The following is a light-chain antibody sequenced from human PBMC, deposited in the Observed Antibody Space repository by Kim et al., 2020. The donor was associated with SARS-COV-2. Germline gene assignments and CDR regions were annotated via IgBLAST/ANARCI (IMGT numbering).Light chain of an antibody. J-gene: IGLJ1*01. V-gene: IGLV3-1*01. CDR2: QDN. Sequence: PGQTASISSSGYKCGYKYVSWYHQKPGQSPVVLIYQDNQRLSGIPERFSGSNSGNTATLTISGTQAMDEADYYCQAWDSSTHTYVFGAGTKVTVL. CDR3: QAWDSSTHTYV. CDR1: KCGYKY.